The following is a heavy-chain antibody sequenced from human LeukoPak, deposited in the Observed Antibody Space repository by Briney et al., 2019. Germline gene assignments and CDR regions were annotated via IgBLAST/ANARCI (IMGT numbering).Heavy chain of an antibody. CDR3: ASYYGSGSYSH. J-gene: IGHJ4*02. Sequence: SETLSLTCTVSRGSMSSYSWSWNRQPPGKGLEWIGYIYYSGSTNYNPSLKSRVTISVDTSKNQFSLKLSSVTAADTAVYYCASYYGSGSYSHWGQGTLVTVSS. CDR1: RGSMSSYS. CDR2: IYYSGST. V-gene: IGHV4-59*01. D-gene: IGHD3-10*01.